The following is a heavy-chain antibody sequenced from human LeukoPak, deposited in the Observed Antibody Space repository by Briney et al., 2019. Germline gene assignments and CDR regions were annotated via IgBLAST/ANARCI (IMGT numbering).Heavy chain of an antibody. CDR2: IIPILGIA. D-gene: IGHD6-13*01. J-gene: IGHJ4*02. CDR1: GGTFSSYA. Sequence: ASVKVSCKASGGTFSSYAISWVRQAPGQGLEWMGRIIPILGIANYAQKFQGRATITADKSTSTAYMELSSLRSEDTAVYYCARGDQLVRWSFDYWGQGTLVTVSS. V-gene: IGHV1-69*04. CDR3: ARGDQLVRWSFDY.